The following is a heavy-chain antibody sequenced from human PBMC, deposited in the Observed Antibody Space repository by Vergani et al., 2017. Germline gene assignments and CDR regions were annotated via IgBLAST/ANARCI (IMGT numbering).Heavy chain of an antibody. J-gene: IGHJ4*02. Sequence: QVQLVQSGAEVKKPGASVKVSCKASGYPFTSYYMHWVRQTPGQGLEWMGIINTSGGSPSYAQKFQGRVTISVDTSKNQFSLKLSSVTAADTAVYYCARAYYYDSSGYYFDYWGQGTLVTVSS. CDR3: ARAYYYDSSGYYFDY. V-gene: IGHV1-46*01. D-gene: IGHD3-22*01. CDR1: GYPFTSYY. CDR2: INTSGGSP.